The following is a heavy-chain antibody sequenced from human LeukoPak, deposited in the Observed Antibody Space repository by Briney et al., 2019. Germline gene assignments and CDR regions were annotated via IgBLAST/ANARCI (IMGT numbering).Heavy chain of an antibody. CDR1: GGSISSSSSY. Sequence: SETLSLTCSVSGGSISSSSSYWGWIRQPPGKGLEWIGSIYYSGSSFDNPALKSRVTISVDTSKNQFSLKLSSVTAADTAVYYCAREDCSGGSCYFYWFDPWGQGTLVTVSS. D-gene: IGHD2-15*01. CDR2: IYYSGSS. V-gene: IGHV4-39*02. CDR3: AREDCSGGSCYFYWFDP. J-gene: IGHJ5*02.